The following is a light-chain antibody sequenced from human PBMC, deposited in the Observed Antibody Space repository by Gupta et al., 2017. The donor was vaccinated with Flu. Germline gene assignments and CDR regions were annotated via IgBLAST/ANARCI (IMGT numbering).Light chain of an antibody. J-gene: IGLJ2*01. CDR1: SSNIGAGYD. V-gene: IGLV1-40*01. CDR2: GNS. CDR3: QSYDSSLSGPVV. Sequence: QSVLTQPPSVSGASGQRVTISCTGSSSNIGAGYDVHWYQQLPGTAPKLLIYGNSNRPSGVPDRFSGSKSGTSASLAITGLQVEDEADYYCQSYDSSLSGPVVFGGGTKLTVL.